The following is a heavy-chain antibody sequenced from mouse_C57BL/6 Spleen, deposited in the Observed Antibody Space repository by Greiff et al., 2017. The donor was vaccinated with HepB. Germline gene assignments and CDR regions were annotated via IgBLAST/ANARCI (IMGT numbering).Heavy chain of an antibody. V-gene: IGHV1-64*01. J-gene: IGHJ4*01. Sequence: QVQLQQSGAELVKPGASVKLSCKASGYTFTSYWMHWVKQRPGQGLEWIGMIHPNSGSTNYNEKFKSKATLTVDKSSSTAYMQLSSLTSEDSAVYYCARLYSNLYAMDYWGQGTSVTVSS. D-gene: IGHD2-5*01. CDR3: ARLYSNLYAMDY. CDR2: IHPNSGST. CDR1: GYTFTSYW.